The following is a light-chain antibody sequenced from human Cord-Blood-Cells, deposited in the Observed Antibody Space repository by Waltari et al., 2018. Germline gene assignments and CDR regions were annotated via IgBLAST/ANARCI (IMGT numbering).Light chain of an antibody. Sequence: QSALTQPRSVSGSPGQSATISCTGTSSDVGGYHYVSWYQQHPGKAPNLMSYDVSKRPSGVPDRFSGSKSGNTASLPISGLQAEDEADYYCCSYAGSYTLVFGGGTKLTVL. CDR3: CSYAGSYTLV. J-gene: IGLJ3*02. CDR1: SSDVGGYHY. CDR2: DVS. V-gene: IGLV2-11*01.